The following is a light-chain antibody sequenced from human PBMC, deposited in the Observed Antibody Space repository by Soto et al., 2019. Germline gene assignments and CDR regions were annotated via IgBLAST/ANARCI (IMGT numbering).Light chain of an antibody. CDR2: GAS. J-gene: IGKJ1*01. CDR1: QSVSSN. Sequence: EIVMTQYPATLSVSPGERDTLSCRASQSVSSNLAWYQQKPGQAPRLLIHGASTRAPGFPARFSGSGSGTDFTLTISSLQSEDFAVYYCQQYNNWPWTVGQVTKVEIK. V-gene: IGKV3-15*01. CDR3: QQYNNWPWT.